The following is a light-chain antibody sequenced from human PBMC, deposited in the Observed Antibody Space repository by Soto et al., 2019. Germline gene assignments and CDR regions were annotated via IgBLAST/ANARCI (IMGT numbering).Light chain of an antibody. CDR2: DAS. Sequence: EIVLTQSPATLSLSPGDRASLSCRASQSVSNSLAWYQQRPGQAPRLLIHDASKRAAGIPARFSGSGSGTDFTLTISSLEPEDFAVYFCQRETSGPGPKVDSK. CDR3: QRET. CDR1: QSVSNS. J-gene: IGKJ1*01. V-gene: IGKV3-11*01.